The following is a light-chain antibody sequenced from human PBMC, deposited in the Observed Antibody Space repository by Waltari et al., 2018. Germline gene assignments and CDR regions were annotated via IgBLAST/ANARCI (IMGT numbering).Light chain of an antibody. CDR2: YDS. Sequence: SYDVTQPRSVSVSPGKTASITCGGDNIGSKNVHWYQQKPAQAPVLVIYYDSDRPSGIPERFSGSNSGNTATLTISGVEAGDEADYYCQVWDSSSDHGLFGGGTRLTVL. J-gene: IGLJ2*01. CDR3: QVWDSSSDHGL. CDR1: NIGSKN. V-gene: IGLV3-21*01.